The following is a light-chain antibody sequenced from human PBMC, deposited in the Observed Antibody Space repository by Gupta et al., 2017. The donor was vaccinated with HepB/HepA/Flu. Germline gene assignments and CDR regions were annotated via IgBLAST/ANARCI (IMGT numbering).Light chain of an antibody. Sequence: ENVLTQSPATLSLSPGERATLSCRATQSVGTYLAWYQHKPGQAPRLLIYDASNRAPGIPARLSGSGSGTDFTLTISSLEPEVFAVYYCQQRSNWPLFTFGPGTKVDTK. J-gene: IGKJ3*01. V-gene: IGKV3-11*01. CDR3: QQRSNWPLFT. CDR2: DAS. CDR1: QSVGTY.